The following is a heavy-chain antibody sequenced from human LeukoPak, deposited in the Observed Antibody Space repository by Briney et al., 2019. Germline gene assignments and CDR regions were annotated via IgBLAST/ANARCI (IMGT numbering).Heavy chain of an antibody. V-gene: IGHV4-4*07. D-gene: IGHD3-16*01. J-gene: IGHJ4*02. Sequence: SETLSLTCTVSGGSISSYYWSWIRQPAGKGLEWIGRMSTSGSTHYNPSLKSRVTMSLDASKNRFSLRLTSVTDSDTAVYYCAGSGVWENSRVVSLTTAFDYWGQGTLVTVSS. CDR2: MSTSGST. CDR1: GGSISSYY. CDR3: AGSGVWENSRVVSLTTAFDY.